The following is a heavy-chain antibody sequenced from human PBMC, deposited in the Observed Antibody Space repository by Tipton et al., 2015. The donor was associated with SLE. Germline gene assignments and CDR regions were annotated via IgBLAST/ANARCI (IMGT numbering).Heavy chain of an antibody. CDR1: GYTFANYG. J-gene: IGHJ4*02. CDR3: AREGGYYDSSGYYAH. V-gene: IGHV1-18*01. D-gene: IGHD3-22*01. CDR2: ISTYNGNT. Sequence: QLVQSGVQVKKPGASVKVSCKASGYTFANYGISWVRQAPGQGLEWLGWISTYNGNTNYAQKVQGRVTMTTDTSTSTAYMELRSLTSDDTAVYYCAREGGYYDSSGYYAHWGQGTLVTVSS.